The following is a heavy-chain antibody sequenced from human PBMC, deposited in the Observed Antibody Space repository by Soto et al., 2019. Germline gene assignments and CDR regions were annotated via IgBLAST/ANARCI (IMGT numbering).Heavy chain of an antibody. Sequence: GASVKVSCKASGYNFILHGISWVRQAPGQGLEWMGWISAYNGNTNYAQSFQDRVTMTTDPSTSTVNMELRSLRSDDTAVYYCARSIVVVTALDYWG. CDR3: ARSIVVVTALDY. V-gene: IGHV1-18*01. CDR2: ISAYNGNT. D-gene: IGHD2-21*02. CDR1: GYNFILHG. J-gene: IGHJ4*01.